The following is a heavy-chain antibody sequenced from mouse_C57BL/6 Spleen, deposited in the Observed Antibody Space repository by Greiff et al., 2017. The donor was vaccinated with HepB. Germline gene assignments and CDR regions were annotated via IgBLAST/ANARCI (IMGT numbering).Heavy chain of an antibody. V-gene: IGHV5-6*01. CDR3: ARPPYYDGGAWFAY. CDR1: GFTFSSYG. D-gene: IGHD1-1*01. J-gene: IGHJ3*01. CDR2: ISSGGSYT. Sequence: VQLKESGGDLVKPGGSLKLSCAASGFTFSSYGMSWVRQTPDKRLEWVATISSGGSYTYYPDSVKWRFTISRDNTKNTLYLQMSSLKSEDTAMYYCARPPYYDGGAWFAYWGQVTLVTVAA.